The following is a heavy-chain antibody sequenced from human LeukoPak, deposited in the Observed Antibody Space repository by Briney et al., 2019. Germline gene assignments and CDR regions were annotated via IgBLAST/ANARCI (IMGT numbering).Heavy chain of an antibody. CDR2: ISAYNGNT. Sequence: ASVKVSCKASGYTFTSYGISWVRQAPGQGLEWMGWISAYNGNTNYAQKLQGRVTMTTDTSTSTAYMELRSLRSDDTAVYYCARQLLWFGELSGAWFDPWGQGTLVTVSS. V-gene: IGHV1-18*01. D-gene: IGHD3-10*01. CDR1: GYTFTSYG. CDR3: ARQLLWFGELSGAWFDP. J-gene: IGHJ5*02.